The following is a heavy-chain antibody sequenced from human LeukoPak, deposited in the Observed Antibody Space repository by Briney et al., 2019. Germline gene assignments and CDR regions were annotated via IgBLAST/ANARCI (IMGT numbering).Heavy chain of an antibody. CDR2: INHSGST. CDR3: AERLRSITGTTGAFDI. V-gene: IGHV4-34*01. CDR1: GGSFSGYY. J-gene: IGHJ3*02. D-gene: IGHD1-7*01. Sequence: SETLSLTCAVYGGSFSGYYWSWIRQPPGKGLEWIGEINHSGSTNYNPSLKSRVTISVDTSKNQFSLKLSSVTAADTAVYYCAERLRSITGTTGAFDIWGQGTMVTVSS.